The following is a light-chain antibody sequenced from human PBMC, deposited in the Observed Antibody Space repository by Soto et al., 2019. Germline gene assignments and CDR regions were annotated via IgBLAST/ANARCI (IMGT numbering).Light chain of an antibody. CDR1: QSVSGN. CDR3: QQYNYWPVT. Sequence: EIVMTQSPATLSVSPGERVTLSCRASQSVSGNLAWYQQKPGKAPRLLIYGTYTRAAGIPARFSGTVSGTEFTLTISSLQSEDFPVYYCQQYNYWPVTFGQGTKVDIK. J-gene: IGKJ1*01. CDR2: GTY. V-gene: IGKV3-15*01.